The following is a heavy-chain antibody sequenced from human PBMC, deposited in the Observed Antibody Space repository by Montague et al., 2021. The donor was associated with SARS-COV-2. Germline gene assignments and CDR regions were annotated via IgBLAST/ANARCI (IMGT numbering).Heavy chain of an antibody. CDR1: GDSVSSTAHY. CDR3: ARRRLREDYFDF. Sequence: SETLSLTCTVSGDSVSSTAHYWGWIRQPPGKGLEWLGIVYYSGYTYYNPSVKGRVTISIDASKNQFSLKLNSLTATDTAIYHCARRRLREDYFDFWGQGTLVTVSS. V-gene: IGHV4-39*01. J-gene: IGHJ4*02. CDR2: VYYSGYT. D-gene: IGHD5-12*01.